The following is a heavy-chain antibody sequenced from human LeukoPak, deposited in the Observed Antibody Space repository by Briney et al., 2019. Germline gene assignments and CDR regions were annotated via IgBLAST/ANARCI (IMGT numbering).Heavy chain of an antibody. CDR3: AREEENCSSTSCYEGFDY. J-gene: IGHJ4*02. CDR1: GYSISSGYY. CDR2: IYHSGST. D-gene: IGHD2-2*01. Sequence: SETLSLTCAVSGYSISSGYYWGWIRQPPGKGLEWIGSIYHSGSTYYNPSLKSRATISVDTSKNQFSLKLSSVTAADTAVYYCAREEENCSSTSCYEGFDYWGQGTLVTVSS. V-gene: IGHV4-38-2*02.